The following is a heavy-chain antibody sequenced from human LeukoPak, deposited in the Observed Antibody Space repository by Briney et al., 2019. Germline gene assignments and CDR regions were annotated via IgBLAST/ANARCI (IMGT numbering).Heavy chain of an antibody. D-gene: IGHD4-17*01. CDR2: ISSSGSTI. Sequence: GGSLRLSCAASGFTFSDYYMSWIRQAPGKGLEWVSYISSSGSTIYYADSVKGRFTISRDNAKNSLYLQMNSLRAEDTAVYYCAREPDGDSYDYYFDYWGQGTLVTVSS. CDR3: AREPDGDSYDYYFDY. V-gene: IGHV3-11*01. J-gene: IGHJ4*02. CDR1: GFTFSDYY.